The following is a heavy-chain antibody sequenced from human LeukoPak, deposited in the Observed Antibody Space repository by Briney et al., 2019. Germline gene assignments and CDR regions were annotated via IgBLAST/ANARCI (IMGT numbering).Heavy chain of an antibody. J-gene: IGHJ4*02. CDR3: ARVDGIAAAGTVWDYFDY. D-gene: IGHD6-13*01. CDR1: GFTFSSYA. CDR2: ISYDGSNK. V-gene: IGHV3-30-3*01. Sequence: GGSLRLSCAASGFTFSSYAMHWVRQAPGKGLEWVAVISYDGSNKYYADSVKGRFTISRDNSKNTLYLQMNSLRAEDTAVYYCARVDGIAAAGTVWDYFDYWGQGTLVTVSS.